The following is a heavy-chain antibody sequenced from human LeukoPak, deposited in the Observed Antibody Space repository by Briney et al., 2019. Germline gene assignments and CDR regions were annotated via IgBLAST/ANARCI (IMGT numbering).Heavy chain of an antibody. V-gene: IGHV3-74*03. D-gene: IGHD3-22*01. CDR1: GFAFSSYW. Sequence: GGSLRLSCAASGFAFSSYWMHWVRQVPGKGLVWLSRINGDGSYTKYADSVKGRFTISRDNAQNALFLQMNSLSAEDTAVYFCARDKSEYDSSGRGDYWGQGTLVTVSS. J-gene: IGHJ4*02. CDR3: ARDKSEYDSSGRGDY. CDR2: INGDGSYT.